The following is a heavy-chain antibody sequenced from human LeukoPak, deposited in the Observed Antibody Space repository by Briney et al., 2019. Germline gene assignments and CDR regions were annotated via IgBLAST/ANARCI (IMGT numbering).Heavy chain of an antibody. CDR2: NYYSGST. CDR1: GGTISSSSYS. Sequence: SETLSLTCTVSGGTISSSSYSWGWIRQPPGKGLEWIGSNYYSGSTYYNPSLKSRVTLSVDTSKNQFSLKLSSGTAADTAVYYCARRNRDIVVVVAATRGFDYWGQGTLVTVSS. V-gene: IGHV4-39*01. J-gene: IGHJ4*02. CDR3: ARRNRDIVVVVAATRGFDY. D-gene: IGHD2-15*01.